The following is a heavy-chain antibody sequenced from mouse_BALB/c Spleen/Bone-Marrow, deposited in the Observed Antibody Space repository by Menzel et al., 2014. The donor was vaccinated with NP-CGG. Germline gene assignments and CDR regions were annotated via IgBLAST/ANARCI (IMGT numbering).Heavy chain of an antibody. Sequence: VKLQESGAELARPGASVKLSCKASGYTFTDYYINWMKQRTGQGLEWIGEIYPGSDNTYYNEKFKGKATLTADKSSSTTYMQLSSPTSEDSAVYFCARTTTATSYWGQGTLVTVSA. CDR2: IYPGSDNT. D-gene: IGHD1-2*01. CDR3: ARTTTATSY. CDR1: GYTFTDYY. V-gene: IGHV1-77*01. J-gene: IGHJ3*01.